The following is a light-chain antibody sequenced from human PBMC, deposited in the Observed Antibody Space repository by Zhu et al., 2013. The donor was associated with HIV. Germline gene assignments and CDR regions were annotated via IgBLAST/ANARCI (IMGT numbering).Light chain of an antibody. Sequence: QSALTQPASVSGSPGQSITISCTGTSSDVGGYNYVSWYQQHPGKAPKLMIYEVSNRPSGVSNRFSGSKSGNTASLTISGLQAEDEADYYCSSYTSSSTVLFGGGTKLTVV. J-gene: IGLJ2*01. CDR3: SSYTSSSTVL. CDR1: SSDVGGYNY. CDR2: EVS. V-gene: IGLV2-14*01.